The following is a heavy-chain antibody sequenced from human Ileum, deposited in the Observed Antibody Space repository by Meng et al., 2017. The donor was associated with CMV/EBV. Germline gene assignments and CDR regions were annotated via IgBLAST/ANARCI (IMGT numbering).Heavy chain of an antibody. CDR1: GGSTTSSTYD. CDR3: ARNVGFYSSQIAY. V-gene: IGHV4-39*07. D-gene: IGHD3-3*01. J-gene: IGHJ4*02. Sequence: HLQLQGSGPGLVKPSETLSLPCTASGGSTTSSTYDWGWIRQPPGKGLEGIGSVYYSGTTYYNPSLKSRVNMSIDTSKNRFSLKLSSATAADTAVYYCARNVGFYSSQIAYWGQGALVTVSS. CDR2: VYYSGTT.